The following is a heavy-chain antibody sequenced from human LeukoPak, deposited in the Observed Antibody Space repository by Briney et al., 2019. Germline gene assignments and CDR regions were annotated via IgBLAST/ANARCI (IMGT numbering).Heavy chain of an antibody. CDR3: ARGGLTMYYYGSGSRPLGIYGMDV. CDR1: GYTFTSYA. J-gene: IGHJ6*02. Sequence: ASVKVSCKASGYTFTSYAMHWVRQAPGQRLEWMGWISAGNGNTKYSQKFQGRVTITRDTSASTAYMELSSLRSEDTAVYYCARGGLTMYYYGSGSRPLGIYGMDVWGQGTTVTVSS. V-gene: IGHV1-3*01. CDR2: ISAGNGNT. D-gene: IGHD3-10*01.